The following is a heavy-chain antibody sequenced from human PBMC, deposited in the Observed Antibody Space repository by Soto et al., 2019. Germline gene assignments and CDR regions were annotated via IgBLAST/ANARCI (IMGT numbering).Heavy chain of an antibody. CDR3: ARGRRTAVTIDY. J-gene: IGHJ4*02. CDR2: INHSGST. Sequence: SETLSLTCAVYGGSFSGYYWSWIRQPPGNGLEWIGEINHSGSTNYNPSLKSRVTISVDTSKNQFSLKLSSVTAADTAVYYCARGRRTAVTIDYWGQGTLVTVSS. CDR1: GGSFSGYY. V-gene: IGHV4-34*01. D-gene: IGHD4-17*01.